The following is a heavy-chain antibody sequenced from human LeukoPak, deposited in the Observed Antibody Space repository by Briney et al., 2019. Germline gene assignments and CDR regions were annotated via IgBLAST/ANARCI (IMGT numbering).Heavy chain of an antibody. CDR1: GGSISTYY. V-gene: IGHV4-59*12. CDR2: MYYSGSP. Sequence: PSETLSLTCTVSGGSISTYYWSWIRQPPGKGLEWIGYMYYSGSPNYNPSLKSRVTISVDTSKNQFSLKLSSVTAADTAVYNCARDPARWSHYFDYWGQGTLVTVSS. D-gene: IGHD4-23*01. J-gene: IGHJ4*02. CDR3: ARDPARWSHYFDY.